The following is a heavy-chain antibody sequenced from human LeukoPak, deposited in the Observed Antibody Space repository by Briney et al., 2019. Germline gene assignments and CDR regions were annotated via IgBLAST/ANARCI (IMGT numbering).Heavy chain of an antibody. CDR2: ISYSGNT. Sequence: SETLSLTCTVSGGSISGYYWSWIRQPPGKGLEWIGYISYSGNTNYNPSLKSRLTISVDTSKNQFSLKLSSVTAADTAVYYCARGGVSSGWYDYWGQGTLVIVSS. CDR3: ARGGVSSGWYDY. CDR1: GGSISGYY. J-gene: IGHJ4*02. D-gene: IGHD6-19*01. V-gene: IGHV4-59*01.